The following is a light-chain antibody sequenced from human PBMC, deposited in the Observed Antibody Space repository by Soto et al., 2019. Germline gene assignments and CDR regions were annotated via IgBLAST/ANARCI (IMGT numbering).Light chain of an antibody. V-gene: IGKV1-33*01. Sequence: DVQMTQSPSSLSASVGDRVTITCRSSQSISNYLNWYQQNPGKPPRVLIYGATNVQSGVPSRFSGSGSGTDFTFTIRSLQPEDIATYYCQQYDNLPQVTFGQGTRREIK. CDR2: GAT. CDR3: QQYDNLPQVT. J-gene: IGKJ5*01. CDR1: QSISNY.